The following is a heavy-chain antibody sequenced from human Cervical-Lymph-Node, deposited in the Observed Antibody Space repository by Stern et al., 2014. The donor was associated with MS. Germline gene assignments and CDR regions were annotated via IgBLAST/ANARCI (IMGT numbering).Heavy chain of an antibody. V-gene: IGHV2-5*02. CDR2: IYWAADK. J-gene: IGHJ4*02. D-gene: IGHD3-10*01. CDR3: AHIHLDYGSGSFDY. CDR1: GFSLSTSGVG. Sequence: ASGPTLVKPTQTLKLTCTFSGFSLSTSGVGAGWIRQPQGKALEGLALIYWAADKRYSTSLKSRLTITKDTSKNQLVLTMTNMDXVDTATYYCAHIHLDYGSGSFDYWGQGTLVTVSS.